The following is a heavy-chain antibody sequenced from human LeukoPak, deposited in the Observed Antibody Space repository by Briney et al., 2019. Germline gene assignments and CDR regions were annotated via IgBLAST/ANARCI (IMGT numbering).Heavy chain of an antibody. CDR2: TSYDVSNE. CDR1: GFTFSTNT. V-gene: IGHV3-30-3*01. D-gene: IGHD3-10*01. J-gene: IGHJ4*02. Sequence: PGRSLRLSCAASGFTFSTNTFHWVRQAPGKGLEWVTSTSYDVSNEYYADSVKGRFTISRDNSKNTLYLQMNSLRPEDTAVYYCARGFDHYGSGTYYFDYWGQGTLVTVSS. CDR3: ARGFDHYGSGTYYFDY.